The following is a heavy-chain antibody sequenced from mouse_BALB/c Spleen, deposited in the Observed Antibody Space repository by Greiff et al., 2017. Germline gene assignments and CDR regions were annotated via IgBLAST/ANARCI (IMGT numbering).Heavy chain of an antibody. D-gene: IGHD1-2*01. CDR1: GFSLTSYG. V-gene: IGHV2-3*01. CDR2: IWGEGST. J-gene: IGHJ1*01. Sequence: VQLVESGPGLVAPSQSLSITCTVSGFSLTSYGVSWVRQPPGKGLEWLGVIWGEGSTNYHSALISRLSISKENSKCQVFLKLNSLQTDDTATYYCSTLYYRYPYWYFDVWGAGTTVTVSS. CDR3: STLYYRYPYWYFDV.